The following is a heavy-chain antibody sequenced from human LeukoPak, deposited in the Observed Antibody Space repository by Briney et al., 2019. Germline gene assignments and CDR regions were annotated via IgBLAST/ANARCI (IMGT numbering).Heavy chain of an antibody. CDR3: ARALRLSGWYPWFDP. Sequence: SETLSLTCAVSGYSISSGYYWGWIRQPPGTGLEWIGSIYHSGGTYYNPSLKSRVTISVDTSKNQSSLKLSSVTAADTAVYYCARALRLSGWYPWFDPWGQGTLVTVSS. V-gene: IGHV4-38-2*01. D-gene: IGHD6-19*01. J-gene: IGHJ5*02. CDR1: GYSISSGYY. CDR2: IYHSGGT.